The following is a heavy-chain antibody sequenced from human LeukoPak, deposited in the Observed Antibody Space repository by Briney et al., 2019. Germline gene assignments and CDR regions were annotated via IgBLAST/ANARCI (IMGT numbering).Heavy chain of an antibody. D-gene: IGHD6-13*01. CDR3: ARAGSSWYNWFDP. J-gene: IGHJ5*02. V-gene: IGHV4-59*12. CDR2: IYHSGST. CDR1: GGSISSYY. Sequence: SETLSLTCTVSGGSISSYYWSWIRQPPGKGLEWIGYIYHSGSTYYNPSLKSRVTISVDRSKNQFSLKLSSVTAADTAVYYCARAGSSWYNWFDPWGQGTLVTVSS.